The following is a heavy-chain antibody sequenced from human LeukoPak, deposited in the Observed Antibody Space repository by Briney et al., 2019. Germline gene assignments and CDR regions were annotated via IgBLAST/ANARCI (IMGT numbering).Heavy chain of an antibody. V-gene: IGHV3-33*01. CDR2: IWYDGSNK. Sequence: GRSLRLSCAASGFTFSSYGMHWVHQAPGKGLEWVAVIWYDGSNKYYADSVKGRFTISRDNSKNTLYLQMNSLRAENTAVYYCARVDTAMTGPDYWGQGTLVTVSS. D-gene: IGHD5-18*01. CDR1: GFTFSSYG. J-gene: IGHJ4*02. CDR3: ARVDTAMTGPDY.